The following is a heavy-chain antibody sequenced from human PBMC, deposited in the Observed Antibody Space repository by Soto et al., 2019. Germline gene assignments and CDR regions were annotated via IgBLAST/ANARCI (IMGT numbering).Heavy chain of an antibody. CDR2: ISAYNGNT. D-gene: IGHD5-18*01. V-gene: IGHV1-18*01. CDR3: SRDLRLDGYSYGPVYYYYGMDV. J-gene: IGHJ6*02. CDR1: GYTFTSYG. Sequence: VASVKVSCKASGYTFTSYGISWVRQAPGQGLEWMGWISAYNGNTNYAQKLQGRVTMTTDTSTSTAYMELRSLRSDDTAVYYCSRDLRLDGYSYGPVYYYYGMDVWGQGTTVTVSS.